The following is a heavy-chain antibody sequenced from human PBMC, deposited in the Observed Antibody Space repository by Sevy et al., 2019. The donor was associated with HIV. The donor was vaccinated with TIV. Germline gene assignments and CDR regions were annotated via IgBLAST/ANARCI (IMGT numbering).Heavy chain of an antibody. J-gene: IGHJ6*02. CDR2: IYSGGTT. V-gene: IGHV3-66*01. CDR1: GFTVSSDY. Sequence: GGFLRLSCAASGFTVSSDYMTWVRQAPGKGLEWVSVIYSGGTTYYADSVKGRFTISRDNSKNTAYLQMNSLRAEDTAVYYCARESSSTWQAGYYGMAVWGQGTTVTVSS. CDR3: ARESSSTWQAGYYGMAV. D-gene: IGHD6-13*01.